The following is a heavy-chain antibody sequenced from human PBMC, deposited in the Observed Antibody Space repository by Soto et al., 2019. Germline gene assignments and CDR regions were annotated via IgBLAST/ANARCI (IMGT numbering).Heavy chain of an antibody. Sequence: EVQLVQSGPEAKTPGESLKISCKPSGYTFTTYWIGWVRQMPGKGLAWMGIIYPGDSETRYSPSFQGQVIISADKSVSTVYLQWSSLKASDAAIYYCARAGGSYCSSASCYLFDPWGTGTLVTVSS. CDR1: GYTFTTYW. J-gene: IGHJ5*02. V-gene: IGHV5-51*03. D-gene: IGHD2-2*01. CDR3: ARAGGSYCSSASCYLFDP. CDR2: IYPGDSET.